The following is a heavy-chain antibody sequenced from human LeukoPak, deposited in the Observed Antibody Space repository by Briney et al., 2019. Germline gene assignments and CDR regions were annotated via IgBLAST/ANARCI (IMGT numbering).Heavy chain of an antibody. CDR1: GFTFSSRA. D-gene: IGHD6-19*01. V-gene: IGHV3-23*01. J-gene: IGHJ5*02. CDR3: AKDERSSTSGWYGWFDP. Sequence: QPGGSLRLSCAASGFTFSSRAMSWVRQAPGPGLEWVSSISGSGGNTYYADSVKGRFTISRDNDKNTLYLQMNSLRADDTAVYFCAKDERSSTSGWYGWFDPWGQGTLVSVSS. CDR2: ISGSGGNT.